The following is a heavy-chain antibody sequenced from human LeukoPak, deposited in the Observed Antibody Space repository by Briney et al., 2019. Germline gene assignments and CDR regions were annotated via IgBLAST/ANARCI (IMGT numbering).Heavy chain of an antibody. Sequence: SETLSLTCTVSGASISSYYWSWIRQPPGKGLEWIGYIYYSGSTRYNPSLKSRVTISVDTSKNQFSLKLSSVTAADTAVYYCARVGILRFPSNWFDPWGQGTLVTVSS. CDR3: ARVGILRFPSNWFDP. D-gene: IGHD3-3*01. CDR1: GASISSYY. J-gene: IGHJ5*02. V-gene: IGHV4-59*01. CDR2: IYYSGST.